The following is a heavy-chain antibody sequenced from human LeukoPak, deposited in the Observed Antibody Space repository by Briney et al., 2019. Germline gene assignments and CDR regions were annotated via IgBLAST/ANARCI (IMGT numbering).Heavy chain of an antibody. D-gene: IGHD3-22*01. CDR1: GFTFSSYA. CDR3: AREPRGYYYDSSGRGYFDY. J-gene: IGHJ4*02. Sequence: GGSLRLSCAASGFTFSSYAMHWVRQAPGKGLEWVAVMSYDGSNKYYADSVKGRFTISRDNSKNTLYLQMNSLRAEDTAVYYCAREPRGYYYDSSGRGYFDYWGQGTLVTVSS. V-gene: IGHV3-30*04. CDR2: MSYDGSNK.